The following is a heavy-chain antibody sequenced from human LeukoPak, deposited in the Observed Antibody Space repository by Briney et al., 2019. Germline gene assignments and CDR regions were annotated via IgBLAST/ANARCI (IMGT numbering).Heavy chain of an antibody. CDR1: GGSISSYY. CDR2: IYYSGST. CDR3: ARVWNYYDSSGYLDY. V-gene: IGHV4-59*01. J-gene: IGHJ4*02. Sequence: PSETLSLTCTVSGGSISSYYWSWIRQPPGKRLEWIGYIYYSGSTNYNPSLKSRVTISLDTSKNQFSLRLSSVTAADTAVYYCARVWNYYDSSGYLDYWGQGTLVTVSS. D-gene: IGHD3-22*01.